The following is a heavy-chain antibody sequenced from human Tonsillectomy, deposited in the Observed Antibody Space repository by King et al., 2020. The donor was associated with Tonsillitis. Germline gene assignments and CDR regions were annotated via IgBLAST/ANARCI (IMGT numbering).Heavy chain of an antibody. CDR2: LNPDNGKT. D-gene: IGHD3-10*01. J-gene: IGHJ4*02. CDR3: ARGGDLDY. Sequence: QLVQSGAEVKEPGASVKVSCRASGYTFNAYDINWVRQAPGQGLEWVGWLNPDNGKTGDAQQFQGRVTMTGTTSVSTAFMELSGLKSDDTAVYYCARGGDLDYWGQGTLV. V-gene: IGHV1-8*01. CDR1: GYTFNAYD.